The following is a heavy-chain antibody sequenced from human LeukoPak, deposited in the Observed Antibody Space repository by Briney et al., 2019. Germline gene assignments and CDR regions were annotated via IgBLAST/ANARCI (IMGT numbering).Heavy chain of an antibody. CDR1: GGTFSSYA. CDR3: ARDRGWRSGYYFDY. Sequence: GSSVKVSCKASGGTFSSYAISWVRQAPGQGLEWMGGIIPIFGTANYGQKFQGRVTITADKSTSTAYMELSSLRSEDTAVYYCARDRGWRSGYYFDYWGQGTLVTVSS. J-gene: IGHJ4*02. D-gene: IGHD3-10*01. V-gene: IGHV1-69*06. CDR2: IIPIFGTA.